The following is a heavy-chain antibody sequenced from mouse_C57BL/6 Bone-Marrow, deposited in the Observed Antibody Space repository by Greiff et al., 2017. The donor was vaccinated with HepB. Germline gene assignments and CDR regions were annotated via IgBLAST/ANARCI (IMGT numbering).Heavy chain of an antibody. CDR1: GYTFTSYG. CDR3: AKYDYDSWFAY. V-gene: IGHV1-81*01. D-gene: IGHD2-4*01. J-gene: IGHJ3*01. CDR2: IYPRSGNT. Sequence: QVQLQQSGSELARPGASVKLSCKASGYTFTSYGISWVKQRTGQGLEWIGEIYPRSGNTYYNEKFKGKATLTADKSSSTAYMELRSLTSEDSAVYFCAKYDYDSWFAYWGQGTLVTVSA.